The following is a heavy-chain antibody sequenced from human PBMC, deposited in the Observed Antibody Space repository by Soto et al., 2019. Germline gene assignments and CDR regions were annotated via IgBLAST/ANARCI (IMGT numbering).Heavy chain of an antibody. V-gene: IGHV4-30-4*01. Sequence: QVQLLEPGPGLVKPSQTLSLTCTVSCGSITSGDYYWSWIRPPPGKGLEWIWFIYYSGSTFYNPSLKCRLTISVDTSKNQSSLKRTSVTAADTAVYYCVREGLRDLWGIDYWGQGTLVTVSS. CDR3: VREGLRDLWGIDY. J-gene: IGHJ4*02. CDR2: IYYSGST. D-gene: IGHD3-16*01. CDR1: CGSITSGDYY.